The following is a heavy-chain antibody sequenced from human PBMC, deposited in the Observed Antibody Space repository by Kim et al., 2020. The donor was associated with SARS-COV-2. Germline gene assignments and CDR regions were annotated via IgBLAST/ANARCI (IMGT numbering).Heavy chain of an antibody. CDR1: GFIFRNFG. CDR3: ARPSSSHFDF. J-gene: IGHJ4*02. Sequence: GGSLRLSCAASGFIFRNFGMHWVRQAPGKGLEWVAFISNDGTITIYADSVQGRSTISRDYSENTLYLQMDSLSAGDTAVYYCARPSSSHFDFWGQGTLVT. D-gene: IGHD3-10*01. V-gene: IGHV3-33*01. CDR2: ISNDGTIT.